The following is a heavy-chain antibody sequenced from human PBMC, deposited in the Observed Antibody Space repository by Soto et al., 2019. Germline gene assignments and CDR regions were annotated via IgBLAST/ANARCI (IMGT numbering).Heavy chain of an antibody. CDR3: ARDGIAAAGTSWFDP. Sequence: QVQLVQSGAEEKKPGASVKVSCKASGYTFTSHAMHWVRQAPGQRLEWMGWINAGNGNTKYSQKFQGRVTITTDTSASTAYMELSSLRSEDMAVYYCARDGIAAAGTSWFDPWGQGTLGTVSS. V-gene: IGHV1-3*05. CDR2: INAGNGNT. D-gene: IGHD6-13*01. J-gene: IGHJ5*02. CDR1: GYTFTSHA.